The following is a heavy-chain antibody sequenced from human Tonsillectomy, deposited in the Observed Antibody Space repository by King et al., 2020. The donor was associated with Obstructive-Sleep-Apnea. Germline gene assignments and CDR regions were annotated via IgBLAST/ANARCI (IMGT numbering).Heavy chain of an antibody. V-gene: IGHV4-31*03. Sequence: QLQESGPGLVKPSQTLSLTCTVSGGSISSGGDYWSWIRQHPGKGLECVGDIYYSGSTYYNPSLKSRVTISVETSKNQFSLKLSSVTAADTAVYYCARALVATISEFDYWGQGTLVTVSS. J-gene: IGHJ4*02. CDR3: ARALVATISEFDY. CDR2: IYYSGST. D-gene: IGHD5-12*01. CDR1: GGSISSGGDY.